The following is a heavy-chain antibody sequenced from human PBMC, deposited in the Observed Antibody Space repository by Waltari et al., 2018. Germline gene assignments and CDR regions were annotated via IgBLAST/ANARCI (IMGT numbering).Heavy chain of an antibody. J-gene: IGHJ6*02. V-gene: IGHV3-21*01. D-gene: IGHD2-2*01. CDR1: GFTFSSYR. CDR2: ITSSSTYT. Sequence: EVQLVESGGGLVKPGGSLRLSCAASGFTFSSYRMNWVRQAPGKGLEWVSSITSSSTYTYSADSVKGRFTISRDNARNSLFVEMKSLRAEDTAVYYCARDLGSRGPRGMDVWGQGTTVIVS. CDR3: ARDLGSRGPRGMDV.